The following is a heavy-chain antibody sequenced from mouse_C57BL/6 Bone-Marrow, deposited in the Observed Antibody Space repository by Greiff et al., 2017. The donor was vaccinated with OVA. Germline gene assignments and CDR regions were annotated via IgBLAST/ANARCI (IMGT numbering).Heavy chain of an antibody. CDR3: AIWDAWFAY. V-gene: IGHV5-12*01. J-gene: IGHJ3*01. CDR2: ISNGGGST. Sequence: EVQLVDSGGGLVQPGGSLKLSCAASGFTFSDYYMYWVRQTPEKRLEWVAYISNGGGSTYYPDTVKGRFTISRDNAKNTLYLQMSRLKSEDTAMYYCAIWDAWFAYWGQGTLVTVSA. CDR1: GFTFSDYY. D-gene: IGHD4-1*01.